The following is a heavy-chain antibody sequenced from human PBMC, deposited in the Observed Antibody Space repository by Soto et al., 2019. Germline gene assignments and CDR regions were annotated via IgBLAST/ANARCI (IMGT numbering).Heavy chain of an antibody. CDR1: GYPISSGYY. CDR3: ASGSYDSSGYRANWFDP. J-gene: IGHJ5*02. Sequence: SATLCITCAVSGYPISSGYYWGWIRQPPGKGLEWIGSIYHSGSTYYNPSLKSRVTISVDTSKNQFSLKLSSVTAADTAVYYCASGSYDSSGYRANWFDPWGQGTLVTVSS. CDR2: IYHSGST. V-gene: IGHV4-38-2*01. D-gene: IGHD3-22*01.